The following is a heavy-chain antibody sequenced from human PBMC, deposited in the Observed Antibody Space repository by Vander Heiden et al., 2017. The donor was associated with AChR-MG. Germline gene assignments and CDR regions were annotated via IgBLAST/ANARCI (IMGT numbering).Heavy chain of an antibody. CDR1: GFTFSSYA. D-gene: IGHD1-26*01. CDR3: ANSFNDGSYSV. Sequence: EVQLLESGGGLVQPGGSLRLSCAASGFTFSSYAMSWVRQAPGKGLGWVSAISGSGGSTYYADSVKGRFTISRDNSKNTLYLQMNRMRAEDTAVYYCANSFNDGSYSVWGQGTLVTVSS. J-gene: IGHJ4*02. V-gene: IGHV3-23*01. CDR2: ISGSGGST.